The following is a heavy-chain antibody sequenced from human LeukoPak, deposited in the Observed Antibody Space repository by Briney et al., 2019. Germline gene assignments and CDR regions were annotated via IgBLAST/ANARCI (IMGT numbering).Heavy chain of an antibody. CDR1: GFTFSSYS. Sequence: GGSLRLSCAASGFTFSSYSMNWVRQAPGKGLEWVSYISSSSSTIYYAGSVKGRFTISRDNAKNSLYLQMNSLRAEDTAVYYCARIEVAVYYGMDVWGQGTTVTVSS. CDR2: ISSSSSTI. V-gene: IGHV3-48*01. CDR3: ARIEVAVYYGMDV. J-gene: IGHJ6*02. D-gene: IGHD6-19*01.